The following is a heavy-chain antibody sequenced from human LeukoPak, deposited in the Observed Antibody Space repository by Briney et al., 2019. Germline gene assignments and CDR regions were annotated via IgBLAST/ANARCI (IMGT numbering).Heavy chain of an antibody. V-gene: IGHV1-69*05. CDR3: ARDNYAGANWFDP. D-gene: IGHD1-7*01. CDR1: GGTFSSYA. CDR2: IIPIFGTA. J-gene: IGHJ5*02. Sequence: SGKVSCKASGGTFSSYAISWVRQAPGQGLEWMGGIIPIFGTANYAQKFQGRVTITTDESTSTAYMELSSLRSEDTAVYYCARDNYAGANWFDPWGQGTMVTVSS.